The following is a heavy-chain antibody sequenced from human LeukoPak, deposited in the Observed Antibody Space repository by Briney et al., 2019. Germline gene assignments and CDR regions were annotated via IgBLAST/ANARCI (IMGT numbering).Heavy chain of an antibody. CDR3: AANSYFDY. CDR1: GFTFSGYW. D-gene: IGHD4-23*01. CDR2: IKQDGSEK. J-gene: IGHJ4*02. V-gene: IGHV3-7*01. Sequence: GGSLRLSCAASGFTFSGYWMSWDRQAPGKGLEWVANIKQDGSEKNYVDSVKGRFTISRDNAKNSLYLQMNGLRAEDTAVYYCAANSYFDYWGQGTLVTVSS.